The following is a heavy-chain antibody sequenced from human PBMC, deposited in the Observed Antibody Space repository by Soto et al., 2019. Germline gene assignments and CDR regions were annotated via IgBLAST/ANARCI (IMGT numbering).Heavy chain of an antibody. CDR2: ISAYNGNT. CDR3: ARDNSPYSSGGSGAFDI. Sequence: GASVKASCKASGYTFTSYGISWVRQAPGQGLEWMGWISAYNGNTNYAQKLQGRVTMTTDTSTSTAYMELRSLRSDDTAVYYCARDNSPYSSGGSGAFDIWGQGTMVTVSS. CDR1: GYTFTSYG. D-gene: IGHD6-19*01. J-gene: IGHJ3*02. V-gene: IGHV1-18*01.